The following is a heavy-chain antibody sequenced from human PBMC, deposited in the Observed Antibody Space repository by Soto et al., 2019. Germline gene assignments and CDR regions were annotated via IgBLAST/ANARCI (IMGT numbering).Heavy chain of an antibody. CDR1: GGSISSYY. Sequence: PSETLSLTCTVSGGSISSYYWSWIRQPPGKGLEWIGYIYHSGSTYYNPSLKSRVTISVDRSKNQFSLKLSSGTAADTAVYYCGSYHAGAHITAAVHWGQGTLVPVSS. CDR3: GSYHAGAHITAAVH. V-gene: IGHV4-59*04. CDR2: IYHSGST. D-gene: IGHD2-2*01. J-gene: IGHJ1*01.